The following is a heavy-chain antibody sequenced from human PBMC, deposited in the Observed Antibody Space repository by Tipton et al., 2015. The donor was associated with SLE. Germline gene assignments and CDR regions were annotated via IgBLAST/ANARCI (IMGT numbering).Heavy chain of an antibody. Sequence: TLSLTCTVSGGSISSYYWSWIRQPPGKGLEWIGYIYYSGSTNYNPSLKSRVTISVDTPKNQFSLKLSSVTAADTAVYYCARCGGGYGMDVWGQGTTVTVSS. J-gene: IGHJ6*02. D-gene: IGHD2-21*01. CDR2: IYYSGST. V-gene: IGHV4-59*01. CDR3: ARCGGGYGMDV. CDR1: GGSISSYY.